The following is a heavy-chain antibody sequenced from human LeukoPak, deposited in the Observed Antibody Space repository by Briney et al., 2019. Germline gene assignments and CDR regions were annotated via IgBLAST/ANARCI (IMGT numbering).Heavy chain of an antibody. J-gene: IGHJ3*02. CDR2: INHRGSN. D-gene: IGHD1-26*01. CDR3: AREMEVGQYDAFDI. Sequence: PSETLSLPRAFYIHSFSGYYWRWIRQPPGKGLEWVGEINHRGSNNYNPSLKSQVTISIDKFKKQFSLKLSSVAAADTAVYYCAREMEVGQYDAFDIWGLGEMVTVS. CDR1: IHSFSGYY. V-gene: IGHV4-34*01.